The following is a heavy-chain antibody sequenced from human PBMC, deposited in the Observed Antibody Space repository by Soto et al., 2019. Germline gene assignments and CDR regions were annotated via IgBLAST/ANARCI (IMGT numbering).Heavy chain of an antibody. V-gene: IGHV1-69*06. CDR3: ARDPTNDYGDDTFDY. D-gene: IGHD4-17*01. Sequence: QVLLLQSGGEVKRPGSSVKVSCKASGDAFKSYAIIWVRQAPGHGLEYMVGIIPSYDRAKYAQKFQGRLTVTADIYTSIVYMELSGLKSEDTAVYFCARDPTNDYGDDTFDYWGQGTKVIVSS. CDR1: GDAFKSYA. CDR2: IIPSYDRA. J-gene: IGHJ4*02.